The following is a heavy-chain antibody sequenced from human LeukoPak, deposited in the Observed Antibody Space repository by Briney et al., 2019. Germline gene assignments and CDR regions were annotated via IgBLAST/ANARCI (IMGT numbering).Heavy chain of an antibody. Sequence: SETLSLTCAVYGGSFSGYYWSWIRQPPGKGLEWIGEINHSGSTNYNPSLKSRVTISVDTSKNQFSLKLSSVTAADTAVYYCAMTMVRGVILYWGQGTLVTVSS. J-gene: IGHJ4*02. CDR1: GGSFSGYY. V-gene: IGHV4-34*01. CDR3: AMTMVRGVILY. CDR2: INHSGST. D-gene: IGHD3-10*01.